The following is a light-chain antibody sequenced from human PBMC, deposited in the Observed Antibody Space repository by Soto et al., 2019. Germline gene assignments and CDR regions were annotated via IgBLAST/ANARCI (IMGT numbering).Light chain of an antibody. CDR1: QNVRNF. J-gene: IGKJ5*01. V-gene: IGKV3-15*01. CDR3: QQYNDWPPLT. CDR2: GAS. Sequence: ILVTLPPATLSASTGESATLSCRASQNVRNFLAWYQQRPGQAPRLLIYGASTRATGVPARFSASGSGTEYTLTISGLQSEDFAIYYCQQYNDWPPLTFGQGTRLEIK.